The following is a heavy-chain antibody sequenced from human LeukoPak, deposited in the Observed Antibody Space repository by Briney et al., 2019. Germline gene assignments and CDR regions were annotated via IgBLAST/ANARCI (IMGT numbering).Heavy chain of an antibody. J-gene: IGHJ4*02. D-gene: IGHD1-1*01. CDR2: IYSSGTT. Sequence: PSATLSLTCTVSGDSINNYFWTWIRQPAGKGLEWIGRIYSSGTTNYNPSLKSRLIMSVDTSKNQFSLNLSSATAADTAVYYCARDANARAWDYWGQGILVTVSS. CDR3: ARDANARAWDY. V-gene: IGHV4-4*07. CDR1: GDSINNYF.